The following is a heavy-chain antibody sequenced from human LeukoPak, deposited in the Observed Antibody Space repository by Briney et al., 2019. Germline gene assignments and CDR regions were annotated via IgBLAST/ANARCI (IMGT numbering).Heavy chain of an antibody. CDR1: GFTFSSYA. Sequence: GGSLRLSCAASGFTFSSYAMHWVRQAPGKGLEWVAVISYDGSNKYYADSVKGRFTISRDNSKNTLYPQMNSLRAEDTAVYYCARDTGKTSIMVNDYFDYWGQGTLVTVSS. V-gene: IGHV3-30*04. J-gene: IGHJ4*02. CDR3: ARDTGKTSIMVNDYFDY. CDR2: ISYDGSNK. D-gene: IGHD5-18*01.